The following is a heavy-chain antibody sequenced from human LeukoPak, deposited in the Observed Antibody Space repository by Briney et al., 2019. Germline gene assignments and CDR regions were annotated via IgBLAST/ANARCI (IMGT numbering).Heavy chain of an antibody. Sequence: PGGSLRLSCAASGFTFSSYAMSWVRQAPGKGLEWVSAISGSGGSTYYVDSVKGRFTISRDNSKNTLYLQMNSLRAEDTAVYYCAKGRGSSSWYTDYWGQGTLVTVPS. CDR2: ISGSGGST. D-gene: IGHD6-13*01. CDR3: AKGRGSSSWYTDY. J-gene: IGHJ4*02. CDR1: GFTFSSYA. V-gene: IGHV3-23*01.